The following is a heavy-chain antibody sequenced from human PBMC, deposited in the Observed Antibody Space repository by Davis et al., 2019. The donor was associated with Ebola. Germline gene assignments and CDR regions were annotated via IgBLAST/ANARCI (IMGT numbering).Heavy chain of an antibody. Sequence: PGGSLRLSCAASGFTFSSYAMSWVRQAPGKGLEWVSAISGSGGSTYYADSVKGRFTISRDNSKNTLYLQMNSLRAEDTAVYYCAKRMYYYDSSGPFDYWGQGTLVTVSS. D-gene: IGHD3-22*01. J-gene: IGHJ4*02. V-gene: IGHV3-23*01. CDR1: GFTFSSYA. CDR2: ISGSGGST. CDR3: AKRMYYYDSSGPFDY.